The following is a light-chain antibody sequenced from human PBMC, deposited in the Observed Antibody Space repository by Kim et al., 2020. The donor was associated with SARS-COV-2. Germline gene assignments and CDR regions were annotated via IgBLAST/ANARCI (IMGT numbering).Light chain of an antibody. CDR3: QKYNSAPPLT. Sequence: DIQMTQSPSSLSASVGDRVTITCRPSQGISNYLAWYQQKPGKVPKLLIYAASTLQSGVPSRFSGSGSGTDFTLTISSLQPEDVATYYCQKYNSAPPLTFGGGTKLEI. CDR1: QGISNY. CDR2: AAS. J-gene: IGKJ4*01. V-gene: IGKV1-27*01.